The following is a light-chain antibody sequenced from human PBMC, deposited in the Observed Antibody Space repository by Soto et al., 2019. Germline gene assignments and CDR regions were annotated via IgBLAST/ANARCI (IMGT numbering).Light chain of an antibody. CDR1: SRDVGAYKF. CDR3: SSYTSRATRL. CDR2: EVA. J-gene: IGLJ2*01. Sequence: TQPASVSGSPGQSITISCTGTSRDVGAYKFVSWYQQHPGQGPKLLIYEVANRPSGVSNRFSGSRSGNTASLTISGLQADDEGVYYCSSYTSRATRLFGGGTKLTVL. V-gene: IGLV2-14*01.